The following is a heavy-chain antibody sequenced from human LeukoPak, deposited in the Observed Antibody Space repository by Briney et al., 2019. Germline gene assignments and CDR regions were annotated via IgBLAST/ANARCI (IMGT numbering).Heavy chain of an antibody. CDR3: ARVNVGSGWYGSYYYYYMDV. CDR2: IYYSGST. Sequence: PSETLSLTCTVSGGSISSYYWSWIRQPPGKGLEWIGYIYYSGSTNYKPSLKSRVTISVDTSKNQFSLKLSSVTAADTAVYYCARVNVGSGWYGSYYYYYMDVWGKGTTVTVSS. CDR1: GGSISSYY. D-gene: IGHD6-19*01. J-gene: IGHJ6*03. V-gene: IGHV4-59*01.